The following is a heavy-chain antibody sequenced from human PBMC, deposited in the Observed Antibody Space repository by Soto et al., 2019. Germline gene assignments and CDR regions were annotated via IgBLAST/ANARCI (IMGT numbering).Heavy chain of an antibody. CDR2: TGASGRTT. V-gene: IGHV3-23*01. CDR3: ATVHNTSRSFDY. CDR1: GFSFSGYA. Sequence: EVQLLESGGVLVQPGGSPRLSCAASGFSFSGYAMTWVRQAPGKGLEWVSTTGASGRTTYYADSVKGRFTVSRDNSKNTLDLQMSSLRADDTAVYYCATVHNTSRSFDYWGQGTLVTVSS. J-gene: IGHJ4*02. D-gene: IGHD1-20*01.